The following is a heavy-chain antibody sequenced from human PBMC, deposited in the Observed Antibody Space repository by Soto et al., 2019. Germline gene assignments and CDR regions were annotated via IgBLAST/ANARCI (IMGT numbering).Heavy chain of an antibody. CDR2: IYHSGST. CDR1: VGSISSGGYS. D-gene: IGHD6-13*01. J-gene: IGHJ5*02. CDR3: ARDRRGGAAGGWFDP. V-gene: IGHV4-30-2*01. Sequence: TLSLTGPVTVGSISSGGYSWSWILQPPGKGLEWIGYIYHSGSTYYNPSLKSRVTISVDRSKNQFSLKLSSVTAADRAVYYCARDRRGGAAGGWFDPWGQGTLVTVSS.